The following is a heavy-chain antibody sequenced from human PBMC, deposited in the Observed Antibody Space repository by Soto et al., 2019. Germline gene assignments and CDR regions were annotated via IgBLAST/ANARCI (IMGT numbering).Heavy chain of an antibody. CDR3: ASSGGWYRSRAVADFFDP. V-gene: IGHV4-59*01. CDR2: IYYSGST. D-gene: IGHD6-19*01. Sequence: SETLSLTCTFSCGSIISYYWSWIRQPPGKGLEWIGYIYYSGSTNYNPSLKSRVTISVDTSKNQFSLKLSSVTAADTAVYYCASSGGWYRSRAVADFFDPWGQGTLVTVSS. CDR1: CGSIISYY. J-gene: IGHJ5*02.